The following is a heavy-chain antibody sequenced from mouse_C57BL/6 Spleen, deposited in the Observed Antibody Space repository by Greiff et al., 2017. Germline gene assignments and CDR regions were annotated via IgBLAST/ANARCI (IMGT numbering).Heavy chain of an antibody. D-gene: IGHD1-1*01. CDR2: IYPGSGST. J-gene: IGHJ2*01. CDR3: AREGIITTVPSYFDY. V-gene: IGHV1-55*01. CDR1: GYTFTSYW. Sequence: QVQLQQPGAELVKPGASVKMSCKASGYTFTSYWITWVKQRPGQGLEWIGDIYPGSGSTNYNEKFKSKATLTVDTSSSTAYMQLSSLTSEDSAVYYFAREGIITTVPSYFDYWGQGTTLTVSS.